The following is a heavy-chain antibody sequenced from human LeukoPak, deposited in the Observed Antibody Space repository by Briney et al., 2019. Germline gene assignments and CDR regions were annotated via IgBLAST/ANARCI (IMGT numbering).Heavy chain of an antibody. D-gene: IGHD4-17*01. CDR3: AKVGDAPQYYFDY. V-gene: IGHV3-9*01. CDR1: GFTFDDYA. J-gene: IGHJ4*02. CDR2: ISWNSGSI. Sequence: PGRSLRLSCAASGFTFDDYAMHWVRQAPGKGLEWVSGISWNSGSIGYADSVKGRFTISRDNAENSLYLQMNSLRAEDTALYYCAKVGDAPQYYFDYWGQGTLVTVSS.